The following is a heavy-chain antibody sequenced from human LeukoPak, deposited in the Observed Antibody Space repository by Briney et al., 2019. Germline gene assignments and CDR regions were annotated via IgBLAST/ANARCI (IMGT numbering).Heavy chain of an antibody. Sequence: GASVKVSFKASGYTFTSYYLHWVRQAPGQGLEWMGIINPSCGSTSYAQKFQSRVTMTRDTSTSTVYIELSSLRSEDRAVYYCARALYGYGFCDWGKGVLVT. D-gene: IGHD5-18*01. CDR2: INPSCGST. V-gene: IGHV1-46*01. J-gene: IGHJ1*01. CDR3: ARALYGYGFCD. CDR1: GYTFTSYY.